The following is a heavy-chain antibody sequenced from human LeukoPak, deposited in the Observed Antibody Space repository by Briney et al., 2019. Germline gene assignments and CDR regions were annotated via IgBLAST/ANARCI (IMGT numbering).Heavy chain of an antibody. D-gene: IGHD3-10*01. CDR2: IYSDGTI. CDR3: ARRAAGRPGADYFQH. CDR1: GFIFSSYD. V-gene: IGHV3-48*02. Sequence: PGGSLRLSCAASGFIFSSYDINWVRQAPGKGLEWVSIIYSDGTIFYADSVRGRFTISRDNAKNSLYLQMNSLRDEDTAVYYCARRAAGRPGADYFQHWGQGILVTVSS. J-gene: IGHJ1*01.